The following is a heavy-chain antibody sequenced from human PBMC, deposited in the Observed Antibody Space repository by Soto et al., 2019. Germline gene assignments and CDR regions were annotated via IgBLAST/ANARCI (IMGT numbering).Heavy chain of an antibody. V-gene: IGHV3-21*01. CDR3: ARGYCSGGSCYITGP. J-gene: IGHJ5*02. CDR1: GFTFSSYS. CDR2: ISSSSSYI. Sequence: GGSLRLSCAASGFTFSSYSMNWVRQAPGKGLEWVSSISSSSSYIYYADPVKGRFTISRDNAKNSLYLQMNSLRAEDTAVYYCARGYCSGGSCYITGPWGQGTLVTVSS. D-gene: IGHD2-15*01.